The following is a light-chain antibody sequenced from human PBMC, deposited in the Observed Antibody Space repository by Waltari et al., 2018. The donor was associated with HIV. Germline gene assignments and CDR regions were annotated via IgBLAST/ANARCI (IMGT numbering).Light chain of an antibody. J-gene: IGKJ2*01. CDR1: QNFGSS. CDR2: AAS. V-gene: IGKV3-15*01. Sequence: EIVMTQSPATLSVSPGERATLACRASQNFGSSLAWYQQKPVLAHRLLIYAASTRATGIPAKFSGSGSGTDFTLTISSLQSEDFAIYYCQQYNNWPYTFGQGTKLEFK. CDR3: QQYNNWPYT.